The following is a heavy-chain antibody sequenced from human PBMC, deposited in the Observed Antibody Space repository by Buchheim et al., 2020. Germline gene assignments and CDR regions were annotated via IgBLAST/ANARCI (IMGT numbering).Heavy chain of an antibody. J-gene: IGHJ2*01. Sequence: QVQLVQSGGEVKKPGASVKVSCKASGYTFTSYGISWVRQAPGQGLEWMGWISAYNGDTRYAQNLQGRVTVTKDTSTSTVYMELTSLRFDDTDVYYCARNPPSESPTRFWFFDLWGRGTL. CDR2: ISAYNGDT. V-gene: IGHV1-18*01. CDR1: GYTFTSYG. CDR3: ARNPPSESPTRFWFFDL.